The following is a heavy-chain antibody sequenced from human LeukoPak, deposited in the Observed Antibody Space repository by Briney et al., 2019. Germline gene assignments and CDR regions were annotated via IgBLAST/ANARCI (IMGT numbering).Heavy chain of an antibody. V-gene: IGHV3-23*01. Sequence: GGSLRLSCAASGFTFGNSAMSWVRHAPGKGLEWVSAISGSGGRTYYADSVKGRFTISRDESKNTLYLQMSSLRAEDTAVYYCAKDATIQGEYFDYWGQGTLVTVSS. CDR2: ISGSGGRT. CDR1: GFTFGNSA. CDR3: AKDATIQGEYFDY. D-gene: IGHD3-16*01. J-gene: IGHJ4*02.